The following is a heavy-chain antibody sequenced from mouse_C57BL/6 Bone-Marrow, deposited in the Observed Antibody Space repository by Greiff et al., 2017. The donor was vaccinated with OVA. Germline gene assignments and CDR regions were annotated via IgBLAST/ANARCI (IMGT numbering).Heavy chain of an antibody. Sequence: VQLQQPGAELVRPGSSVKLSCKASGYTFTSYWMHWVKQRPIQGLEWIGNIDPSDSETHYNQKFKDKATLTVDKSSSTAYMQLSSLTSEDSAVYYCARGYSNYGYWYFDVWGTGTTVTVSS. J-gene: IGHJ1*03. V-gene: IGHV1-52*01. D-gene: IGHD2-5*01. CDR3: ARGYSNYGYWYFDV. CDR2: IDPSDSET. CDR1: GYTFTSYW.